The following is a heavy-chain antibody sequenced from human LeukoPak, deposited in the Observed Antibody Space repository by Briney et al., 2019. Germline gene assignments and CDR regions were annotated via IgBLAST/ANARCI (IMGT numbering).Heavy chain of an antibody. Sequence: ASVKVSCKASGYTFTGYYMHWVRQAPGQGLEWMGWINPSGGSTSYSQKFQGRVTMTRDTSTSTVYMELSSLRSEDTAVYSCARGNGLWEPLSYWGQGTLVTVSS. CDR3: ARGNGLWEPLSY. J-gene: IGHJ4*02. D-gene: IGHD1-14*01. CDR2: INPSGGST. CDR1: GYTFTGYY. V-gene: IGHV1-46*01.